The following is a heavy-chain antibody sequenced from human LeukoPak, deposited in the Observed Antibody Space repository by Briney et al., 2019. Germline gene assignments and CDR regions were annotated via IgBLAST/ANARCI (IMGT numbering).Heavy chain of an antibody. Sequence: PSETLSLTCTVSGGSISSGDYYWSWIRQPPGKGLEWIGYIYYSGSTYYNPSLKSRVTISVDTSKNQFSLKLSSVTAADTAVYCCARSEYSSSGFDYWSQGTLVTVSS. CDR1: GGSISSGDYY. V-gene: IGHV4-30-4*08. D-gene: IGHD6-6*01. CDR2: IYYSGST. CDR3: ARSEYSSSGFDY. J-gene: IGHJ4*02.